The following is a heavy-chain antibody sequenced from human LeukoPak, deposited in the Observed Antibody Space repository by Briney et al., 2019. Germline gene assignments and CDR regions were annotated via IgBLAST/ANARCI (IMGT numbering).Heavy chain of an antibody. Sequence: PSETLSLTCAVYGGSFSGYYWSWIRQPPGKGLEWIGEINHSGSTNYNPSLKSRVTISADTSKNQFSLKLSSVTAADTAVYYCARGGVRSSSWYRYWGQGTLVTVSS. CDR3: ARGGVRSSSWYRY. V-gene: IGHV4-34*01. J-gene: IGHJ4*02. CDR2: INHSGST. D-gene: IGHD6-13*01. CDR1: GGSFSGYY.